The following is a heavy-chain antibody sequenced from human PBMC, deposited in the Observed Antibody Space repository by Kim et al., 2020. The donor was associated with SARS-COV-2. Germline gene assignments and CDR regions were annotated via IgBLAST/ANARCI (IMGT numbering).Heavy chain of an antibody. CDR3: ARHVLSGYYDSSGYCDY. Sequence: SETLSLTCTVSGGSISSSSYYWGWIRQPPGKGLEWIGSIYYSWSTYYNPSLKSRVTISVDTSKNQFSLKLSSVTAADTAVYYCARHVLSGYYDSSGYCDYWGQGTLVTVSS. CDR2: IYYSWST. D-gene: IGHD3-22*01. J-gene: IGHJ4*02. V-gene: IGHV4-39*01. CDR1: GGSISSSSYY.